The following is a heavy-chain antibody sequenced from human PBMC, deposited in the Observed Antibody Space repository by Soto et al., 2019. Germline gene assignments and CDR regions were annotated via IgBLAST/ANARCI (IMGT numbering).Heavy chain of an antibody. CDR2: ITGSGDTT. D-gene: IGHD3-22*01. V-gene: IGHV3-23*01. Sequence: GSLGLCCAASGFTFGNYAMTWVRQAPGKWLEWVSSITGSGDTTYYADSVKGLFTISRDNSKNTLYLQMNSLRAEDTDVYYCAKDPTDYDSSRSPLDYWGQGTLVPVSS. CDR1: GFTFGNYA. J-gene: IGHJ4*02. CDR3: AKDPTDYDSSRSPLDY.